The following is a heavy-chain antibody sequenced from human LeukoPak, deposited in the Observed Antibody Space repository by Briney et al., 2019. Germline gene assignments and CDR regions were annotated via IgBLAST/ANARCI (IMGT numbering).Heavy chain of an antibody. J-gene: IGHJ4*02. D-gene: IGHD4-17*01. CDR1: GFTFSSYW. CDR3: ARDDYGDYVVD. V-gene: IGHV3-7*01. CDR2: IKQDGSEK. Sequence: PGGSLRLSCAASGFTFSSYWMSWVRQAPGKGLKWVANIKQDGSEKYYVDSVKGRFTISRDNAKNSLYLQMNSLRAEDTAVYYCARDDYGDYVVDWGQGTLVTVSS.